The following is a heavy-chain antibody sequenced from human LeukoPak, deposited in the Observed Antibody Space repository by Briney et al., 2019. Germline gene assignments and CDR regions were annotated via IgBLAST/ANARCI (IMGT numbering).Heavy chain of an antibody. CDR2: ISSSSYI. V-gene: IGHV3-21*01. CDR1: GFTFSSYN. CDR3: ARQVYGDYVGS. Sequence: GGSLRLSCAASGFTFSSYNMNWVRQAPGKGLEWVSSISSSSYIYYADSVKGRFTISRDNAKNSLYLQMNSLRAEDTAVYYCARQVYGDYVGSWGQGTLVTVSS. J-gene: IGHJ4*02. D-gene: IGHD4-17*01.